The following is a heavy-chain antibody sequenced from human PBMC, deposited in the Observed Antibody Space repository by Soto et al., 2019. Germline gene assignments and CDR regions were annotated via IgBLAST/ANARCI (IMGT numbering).Heavy chain of an antibody. CDR2: IHYSGTT. Sequence: SETLSLTCTVAGASITTYYWSWIRQPPGKGLEWIAYIHYSGTTNYNPSLKSRVTMSLDTSKNQFSLKLGSVTAADTAEYYCARTLAAGTTDYWGPGTLVTVSS. J-gene: IGHJ4*02. D-gene: IGHD3-10*01. V-gene: IGHV4-59*01. CDR1: GASITTYY. CDR3: ARTLAAGTTDY.